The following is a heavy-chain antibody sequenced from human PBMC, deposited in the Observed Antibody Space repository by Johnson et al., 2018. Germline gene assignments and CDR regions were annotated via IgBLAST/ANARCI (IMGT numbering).Heavy chain of an antibody. V-gene: IGHV3-30*18. CDR2: ISYDGNNK. Sequence: QVQLVESGGGVVQPGRSLRLSCAASGFTFNRHGMHWVRQAPGKGLEWVALISYDGNNKYYADSVKGRFTLSRDNSKNTLFLQMNSLRAEDTAVYYCAKDLDSRIGPSTAFDIWGRGTVVTVSA. D-gene: IGHD3/OR15-3a*01. J-gene: IGHJ3*02. CDR3: AKDLDSRIGPSTAFDI. CDR1: GFTFNRHG.